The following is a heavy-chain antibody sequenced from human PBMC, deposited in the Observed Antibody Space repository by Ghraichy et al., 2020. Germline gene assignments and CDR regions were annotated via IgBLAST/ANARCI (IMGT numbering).Heavy chain of an antibody. V-gene: IGHV3-73*01. CDR2: IRTKPNNYAT. J-gene: IGHJ3*01. CDR1: GFIFSEFA. D-gene: IGHD3-10*01. Sequence: GESLNISCAASGFIFSEFAMYWVRQAPGKGLECIGRIRTKPNNYATTYAASVKGRFTISSDDSKNTMYLQMKSLKTEDTAEYYCSRPGFGELQNAFDVWGHGKIVTVSS. CDR3: SRPGFGELQNAFDV.